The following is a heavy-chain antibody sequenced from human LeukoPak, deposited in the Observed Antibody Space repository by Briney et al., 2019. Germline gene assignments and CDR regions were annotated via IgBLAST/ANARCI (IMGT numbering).Heavy chain of an antibody. CDR1: GYTFTGYY. CDR2: INPNSGGT. Sequence: ASVKVSCKASGYTFTGYYVHWVRQAPGQGLEWMGWINPNSGGTKYAQKFQGRATMTRDTSISTAYMELSRLRSDDTALYYCARARTTVTTREFDPWGQGTLVTVSS. J-gene: IGHJ5*02. V-gene: IGHV1-2*02. CDR3: ARARTTVTTREFDP. D-gene: IGHD4-17*01.